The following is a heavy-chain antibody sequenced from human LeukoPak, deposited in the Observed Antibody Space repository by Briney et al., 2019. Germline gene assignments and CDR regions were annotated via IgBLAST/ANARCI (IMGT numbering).Heavy chain of an antibody. CDR2: ISNSGST. V-gene: IGHV4-59*08. CDR1: GGSISSYY. Sequence: NPSETLSLTCTVSGGSISSYYWSWIRQPPGKGLEWIGYISNSGSTNYNPSLKSRVTISVDTSKNQFSLKLSSVTAADTAVYYCARHHYESGTTGLDYWGQGSLVTVSS. J-gene: IGHJ4*02. CDR3: ARHHYESGTTGLDY. D-gene: IGHD3-10*01.